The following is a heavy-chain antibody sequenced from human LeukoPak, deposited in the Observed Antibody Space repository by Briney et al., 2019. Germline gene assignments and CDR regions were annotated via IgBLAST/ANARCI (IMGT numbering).Heavy chain of an antibody. Sequence: NPSETLSLTCAVYGGSFSGYYWSWIRQPPGEGLEWIGEINHSGSTNYNPSLKSRVTISVDTSKNQFSLKLSSVTAADTAVYYCARARRGSSWSRVAFDIWGQGTMVTVSS. CDR1: GGSFSGYY. CDR3: ARARRGSSWSRVAFDI. CDR2: INHSGST. J-gene: IGHJ3*02. V-gene: IGHV4-34*01. D-gene: IGHD6-13*01.